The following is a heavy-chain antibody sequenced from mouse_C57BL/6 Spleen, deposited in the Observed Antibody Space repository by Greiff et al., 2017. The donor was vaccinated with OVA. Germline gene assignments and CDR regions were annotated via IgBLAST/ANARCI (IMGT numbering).Heavy chain of an antibody. CDR3: ARPGVYDDYAMDY. CDR1: GFTFSDYG. CDR2: ISSGSSTI. Sequence: EVKLVESGGGLVKPGGSLKLSCAASGFTFSDYGMHWVRQAPEKGLEWVAYISSGSSTIYYADTVKGRFTISRDNAKNTLFLQMTSLRSEDTAMYYCARPGVYDDYAMDYWGQGTSVTVSS. V-gene: IGHV5-17*01. J-gene: IGHJ4*01. D-gene: IGHD2-12*01.